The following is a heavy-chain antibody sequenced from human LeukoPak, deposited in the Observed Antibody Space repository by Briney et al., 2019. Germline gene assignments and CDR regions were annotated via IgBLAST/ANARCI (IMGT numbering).Heavy chain of an antibody. D-gene: IGHD6-19*01. Sequence: SETLSLTCTVSGGSISSYYWSWIRQPPGKGLEWIGYIYYSGSTNYNPSLKSRVTISVGTSKNQFSLKLSSVTAADTAVYYCARVPNSGWYYFDYWGQGTLVTVSS. CDR2: IYYSGST. J-gene: IGHJ4*02. V-gene: IGHV4-59*01. CDR1: GGSISSYY. CDR3: ARVPNSGWYYFDY.